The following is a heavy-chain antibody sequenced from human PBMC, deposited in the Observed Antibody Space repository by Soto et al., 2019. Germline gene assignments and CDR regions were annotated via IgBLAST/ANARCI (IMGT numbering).Heavy chain of an antibody. V-gene: IGHV3-23*01. D-gene: IGHD3-16*01. CDR3: AKEHSYDYICGSYQNPPDAFDI. J-gene: IGHJ3*02. Sequence: QPGGSLRLSCAASGFTFSSYAMSWVRQAPGKGLEWVSAISGSGGSTYYADSVKGRFTISRDNSKNTLYLQMNSPRAEDTAVYYCAKEHSYDYICGSYQNPPDAFDIWGQGTMVTVSS. CDR2: ISGSGGST. CDR1: GFTFSSYA.